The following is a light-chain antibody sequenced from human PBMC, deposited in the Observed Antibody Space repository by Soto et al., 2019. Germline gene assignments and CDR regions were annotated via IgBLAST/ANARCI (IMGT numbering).Light chain of an antibody. V-gene: IGLV2-23*02. CDR1: NSDVGTYDL. Sequence: QSALTQPASVSGSPGQSITISCTGTNSDVGTYDLVSWYQQHPGKAPKLMIFEVNKRPSGVSDRFSGSKSGNTASLTISGLQAEDVSDYYCSSYAGGTTYVLFGGGTKLTVL. CDR2: EVN. J-gene: IGLJ3*02. CDR3: SSYAGGTTYVL.